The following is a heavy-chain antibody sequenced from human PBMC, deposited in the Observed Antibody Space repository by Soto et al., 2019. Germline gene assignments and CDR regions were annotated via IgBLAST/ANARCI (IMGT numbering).Heavy chain of an antibody. CDR2: IYYSGST. J-gene: IGHJ5*02. CDR1: GGSISSYY. D-gene: IGHD4-17*01. CDR3: ARVPDYGDFGSWFDP. Sequence: PSETLSLTCTVSGGSISSYYWSWIRQPPGKGLEWIGYIYYSGSTNYNPSLKSRVTISVDTSKNQFSLKLSSVTAADTAVYYCARVPDYGDFGSWFDPWGQGTLVTVSS. V-gene: IGHV4-59*01.